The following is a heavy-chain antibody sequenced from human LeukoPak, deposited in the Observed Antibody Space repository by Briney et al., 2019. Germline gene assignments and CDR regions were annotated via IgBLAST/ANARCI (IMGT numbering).Heavy chain of an antibody. CDR2: ISAYNGNT. Sequence: ASVKVSCKAFGYTFTSYGISCVRQAPGQGLEWMGRISAYNGNTNYAQKLQCRVTMTTDTSTSTAYMELRSLRSDDTAVYYCARDPDIVVVPAAITNDAFDIWGQGTMVTVSS. CDR3: ARDPDIVVVPAAITNDAFDI. V-gene: IGHV1-18*01. D-gene: IGHD2-2*02. CDR1: GYTFTSYG. J-gene: IGHJ3*02.